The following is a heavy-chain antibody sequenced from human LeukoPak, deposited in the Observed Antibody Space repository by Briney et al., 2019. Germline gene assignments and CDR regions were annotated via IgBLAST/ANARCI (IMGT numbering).Heavy chain of an antibody. Sequence: ASVRVSCKASGYTFTSYYMHWVRQAPGQGLEWMGIINPSGGSTSYAQKFQGRVTMTRDTSTSTVYMELSSLRSEDTAVYYCARVEASSSSVQTLDYWGQGTLVTVSS. CDR3: ARVEASSSSVQTLDY. CDR1: GYTFTSYY. D-gene: IGHD6-6*01. J-gene: IGHJ4*02. CDR2: INPSGGST. V-gene: IGHV1-46*01.